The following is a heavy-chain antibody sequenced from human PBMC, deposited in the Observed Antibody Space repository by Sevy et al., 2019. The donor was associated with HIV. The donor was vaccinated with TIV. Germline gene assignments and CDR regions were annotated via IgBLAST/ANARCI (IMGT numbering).Heavy chain of an antibody. CDR1: GFSVGSYS. V-gene: IGHV3-21*01. Sequence: GVSLRLSCAASGFSVGSYSMNWVRQAPGKGLEWVSFISFTTNNTYYGDSVKGRFTISRDNARNSVYLQMNSLRAEDTAVYYCSSGGGYWGQGTLVTVSS. D-gene: IGHD3-16*01. CDR2: ISFTTNNT. J-gene: IGHJ4*02. CDR3: SSGGGY.